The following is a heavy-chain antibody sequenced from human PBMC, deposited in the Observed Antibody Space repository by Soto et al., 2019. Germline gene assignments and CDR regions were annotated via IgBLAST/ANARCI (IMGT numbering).Heavy chain of an antibody. J-gene: IGHJ6*01. D-gene: IGHD3-16*01. V-gene: IGHV3-30*18. Sequence: QVQLVESGGGVVQPGTSLSLSCAASGFTFSTYGMHWVRQAPCKGLKWVAVISHDGSNKYYVDSMKGRVIFTRVNSKHTLYLYMNSLRPENTAVYYCENTLSAPFSAISFDYGMDVWVQGTTVT. CDR3: ENTLSAPFSAISFDYGMDV. CDR1: GFTFSTYG. CDR2: ISHDGSNK.